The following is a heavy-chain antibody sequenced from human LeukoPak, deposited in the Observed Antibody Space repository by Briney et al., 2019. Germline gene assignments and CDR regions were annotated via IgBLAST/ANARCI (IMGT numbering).Heavy chain of an antibody. J-gene: IGHJ4*02. Sequence: SETLALTCTVSGGSISSGDYYWSWIRQPPGKGLEWIGYIYYSGSTYYNPSLKSRVTISVDTSKNQFSLKLSSVTAADTAVYYCARGRRHSIAAAGGVDYWGQGTLVTVSS. CDR1: GGSISSGDYY. V-gene: IGHV4-30-4*01. CDR3: ARGRRHSIAAAGGVDY. D-gene: IGHD6-13*01. CDR2: IYYSGST.